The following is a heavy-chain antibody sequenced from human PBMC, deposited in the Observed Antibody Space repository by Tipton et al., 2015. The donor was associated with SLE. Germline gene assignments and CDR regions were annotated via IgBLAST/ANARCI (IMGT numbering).Heavy chain of an antibody. J-gene: IGHJ4*02. V-gene: IGHV4-31*03. CDR2: IYYSGST. CDR1: GGSISSGGYY. Sequence: TLSLTCTVSGGSISSGGYYWSWIRQHPGKGLEWIGYIYYSGSTNYNPSLKSRVTISVDTSKNHFSLKLSSVTAADTAVYYCARVGDTSGWKRSYYFDSWGQGTLVTVSS. D-gene: IGHD6-19*01. CDR3: ARVGDTSGWKRSYYFDS.